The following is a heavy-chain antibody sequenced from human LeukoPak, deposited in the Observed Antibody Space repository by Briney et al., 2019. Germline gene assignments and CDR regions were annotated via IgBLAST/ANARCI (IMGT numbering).Heavy chain of an antibody. CDR2: INHSGST. D-gene: IGHD1-1*01. CDR3: ARRYLRNWFDP. CDR1: GGSFSGYY. J-gene: IGHJ5*02. V-gene: IGHV4-34*01. Sequence: SETLSLTCAVYGGSFSGYYWSWIRQPPGKGLEWIGEINHSGSTNYNPSLKSRVTISVDTSKNQFSLKLSSVTAADTAVYYCARRYLRNWFDPWGQGTLVTVSS.